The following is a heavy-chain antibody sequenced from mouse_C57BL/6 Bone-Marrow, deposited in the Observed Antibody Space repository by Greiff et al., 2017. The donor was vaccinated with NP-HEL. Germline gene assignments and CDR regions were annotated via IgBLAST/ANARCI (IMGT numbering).Heavy chain of an antibody. V-gene: IGHV5-17*01. CDR2: ISSGSSTI. D-gene: IGHD1-1*01. J-gene: IGHJ1*03. CDR3: AREDYGPYWYFDV. CDR1: GFTFSDYG. Sequence: EVKLMESGGGLVKPGGSLKLSCAASGFTFSDYGMHWVRQAPEKGLEWVAYISSGSSTIYYADTVKGRFTISRDNAKNTLFLQMTSLRSEDTAMYYCAREDYGPYWYFDVWGTGTTVTVSS.